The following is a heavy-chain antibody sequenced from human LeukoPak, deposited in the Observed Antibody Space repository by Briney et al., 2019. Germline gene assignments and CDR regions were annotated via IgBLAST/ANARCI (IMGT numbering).Heavy chain of an antibody. Sequence: ASVKVSCKASGYTFTGYYMHWVRQAPGQGLEWMGWINPNSGGTNYAQKFQGWVTMTRDTSIITAYMELSRLSSDDTAVYYCARDCSSISCYIGMDVWGQGTTVTVSS. D-gene: IGHD2-2*02. J-gene: IGHJ6*02. V-gene: IGHV1-2*04. CDR2: INPNSGGT. CDR3: ARDCSSISCYIGMDV. CDR1: GYTFTGYY.